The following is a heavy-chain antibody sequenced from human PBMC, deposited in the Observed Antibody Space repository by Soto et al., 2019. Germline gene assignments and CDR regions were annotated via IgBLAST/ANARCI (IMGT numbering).Heavy chain of an antibody. J-gene: IGHJ6*03. CDR1: GGSISSGGYY. Sequence: SETLSLTCTVSGGSISSGGYYWSWIRQHPGKGLEWIGYIYYSGSTYYNPSLKSRVTISVDTSKNQFSLKLSSVTAADTAVYYCARTSSTYYDFWSGYYTGNNYYYYYMDVWGKGTTVTVSS. CDR2: IYYSGST. CDR3: ARTSSTYYDFWSGYYTGNNYYYYYMDV. D-gene: IGHD3-3*01. V-gene: IGHV4-31*03.